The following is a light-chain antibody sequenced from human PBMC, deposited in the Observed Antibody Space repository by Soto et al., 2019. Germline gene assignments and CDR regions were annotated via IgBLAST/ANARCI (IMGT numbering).Light chain of an antibody. Sequence: QSALTQPASVSGSPGQSITISCTGTSSDVGGYNYVSWYQQHPGKAPNLMIYDVSNRPSGVSNRFSGSKSGNTASLTISGLQAEDEDYYYCSSYTSSSTLVFGGGTKLTVL. CDR2: DVS. CDR3: SSYTSSSTLV. J-gene: IGLJ2*01. V-gene: IGLV2-14*01. CDR1: SSDVGGYNY.